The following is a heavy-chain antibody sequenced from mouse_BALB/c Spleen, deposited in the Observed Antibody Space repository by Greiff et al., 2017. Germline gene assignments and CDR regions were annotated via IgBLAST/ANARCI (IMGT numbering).Heavy chain of an antibody. J-gene: IGHJ1*01. V-gene: IGHV1-87*01. CDR3: ARSDSYWYFDV. CDR1: GYTFTSYW. CDR2: IYPGDGDT. Sequence: VQLQQSAAELARPGASVKMSCKASGYTFTSYWMQWVKQRPGQGLEWIGAIYPGDGDTRYTQKFKGKATLTADKSSSTAYMQLSSLASEDSAVYYCARSDSYWYFDVWGAGTTVTVSS.